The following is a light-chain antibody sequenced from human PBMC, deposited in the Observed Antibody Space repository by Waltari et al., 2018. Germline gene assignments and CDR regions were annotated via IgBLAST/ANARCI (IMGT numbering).Light chain of an antibody. V-gene: IGLV2-8*01. CDR1: SSDIGGYNY. CDR2: EVT. Sequence: QSALTQPPSASGSPGQSVTISCTGTSSDIGGYNYVSWYQQHPGKAPKLMIYEVTKRPSGVPDRFSASKSGNTASLTVSGLQAEDEVDYYCSSFAGSTNWVFGGGTKLTVL. CDR3: SSFAGSTNWV. J-gene: IGLJ3*02.